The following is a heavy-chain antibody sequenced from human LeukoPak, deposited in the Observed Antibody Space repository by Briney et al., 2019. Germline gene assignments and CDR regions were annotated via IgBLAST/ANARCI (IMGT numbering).Heavy chain of an antibody. J-gene: IGHJ4*02. CDR1: GYSLSSGYY. CDR2: IYQSGNR. V-gene: IGHV4-38-2*01. D-gene: IGHD1-20*01. Sequence: SETLSLTCAVSGYSLSSGYYWGWIRQPPGKGLDWIGSIYQSGNRYEKSSLKSRLTLSVDTSKNQFSLKVTSVTAADTAVYYCARSPSRYNWNFEYWGQGILVVVSS. CDR3: ARSPSRYNWNFEY.